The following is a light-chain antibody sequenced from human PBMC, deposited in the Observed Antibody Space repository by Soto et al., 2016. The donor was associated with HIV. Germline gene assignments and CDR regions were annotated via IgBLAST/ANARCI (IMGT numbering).Light chain of an antibody. CDR3: QVWDVSTDLVV. J-gene: IGLJ2*01. CDR2: GDS. CDR1: NIGSQS. Sequence: SYELTQPSSVSVAPGETARITCAGNNIGSQSVHWYQQRPGQAPVLVVFGDSDRPSRIPERFSGSKSGNTATLTISRVEAGDEADYFCQVWDVSTDLVVFGGGTKLTVL. V-gene: IGLV3-21*02.